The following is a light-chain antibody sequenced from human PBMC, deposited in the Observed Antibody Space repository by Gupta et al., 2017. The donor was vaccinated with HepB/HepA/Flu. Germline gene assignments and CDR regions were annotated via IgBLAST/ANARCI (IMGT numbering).Light chain of an antibody. CDR2: DLS. J-gene: IGLJ1*01. CDR1: SSDIGRYNF. CDR3: SPYASSNNYV. V-gene: IGLV2-14*03. Sequence: QSALTQPASVSESPGQSITISCTGSSSDIGRYNFVSWYQQRPGDAPKLIIYDLSNRPSGVSNRFSGSKSDYTASLTISGLQAEDEADYYCSPYASSNNYVFGTGTKVTVL.